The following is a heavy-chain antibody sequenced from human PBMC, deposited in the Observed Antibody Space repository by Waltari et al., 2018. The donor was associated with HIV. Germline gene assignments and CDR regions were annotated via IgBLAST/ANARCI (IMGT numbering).Heavy chain of an antibody. CDR2: IIPILGIA. CDR3: AYPNGGSRGYFDY. Sequence: QVQLVQSGAEVKKPGSSVKVSCKASGGTFSSYTISWVRQAPGQGLEWMGRIIPILGIANYAQKFQGRVTITADKSTSTAYMELSSLRSEDTAVYYCAYPNGGSRGYFDYWGQGTLVTVSS. V-gene: IGHV1-69*02. D-gene: IGHD6-13*01. CDR1: GGTFSSYT. J-gene: IGHJ4*02.